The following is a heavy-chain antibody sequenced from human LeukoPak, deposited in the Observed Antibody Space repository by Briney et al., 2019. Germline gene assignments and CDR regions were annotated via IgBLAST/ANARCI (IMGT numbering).Heavy chain of an antibody. J-gene: IGHJ3*02. CDR3: ARSYYYDCSGYRLGAFDI. CDR2: IYPGDSDT. CDR1: GYSFTSYW. Sequence: GESLKISCKGSGYSFTSYWIGWVRQMPGKGLEWMGIIYPGDSDTRYSPSFQGQVTISADKSISTAYLQWSSLKASDTAMYYCARSYYYDCSGYRLGAFDIWGQGTMVTVSS. V-gene: IGHV5-51*01. D-gene: IGHD3-22*01.